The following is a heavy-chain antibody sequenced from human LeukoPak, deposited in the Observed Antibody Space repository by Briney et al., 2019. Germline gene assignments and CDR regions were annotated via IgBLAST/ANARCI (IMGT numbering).Heavy chain of an antibody. D-gene: IGHD5-12*01. J-gene: IGHJ6*02. CDR3: ARAQYSGYDYGGYYYYGMDV. CDR2: XXXXXXTA. V-gene: IGHV1-69*13. Sequence: ASVKVSCKASGGTFSSYAISWVRQAPGQGLXXXXXXXXXXXTANYAQKFQGRVTITADESTSTAYMELSSLRSEDTAVYYCARAQYSGYDYGGYYYYGMDVWGQGTTVTVSS. CDR1: GGTFSSYA.